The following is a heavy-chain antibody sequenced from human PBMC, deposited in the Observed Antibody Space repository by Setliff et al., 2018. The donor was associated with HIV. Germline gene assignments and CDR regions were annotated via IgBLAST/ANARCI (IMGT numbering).Heavy chain of an antibody. Sequence: ASVKVSCKVSGYTFPDYYMQWVRQAPGKGLEWMGIIGPDRGDTVYAEKFQGRVTITANRSIGIAYMKLSSLTSEDTAMYFCAWGTQRPIDSWGQGTLVTVSS. V-gene: IGHV1-69-2*01. J-gene: IGHJ4*02. CDR1: GYTFPDYY. D-gene: IGHD3-16*01. CDR3: AWGTQRPIDS. CDR2: IGPDRGDT.